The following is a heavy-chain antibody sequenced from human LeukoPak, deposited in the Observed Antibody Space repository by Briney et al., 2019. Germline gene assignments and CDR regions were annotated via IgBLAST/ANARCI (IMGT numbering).Heavy chain of an antibody. CDR2: INHSGST. D-gene: IGHD3-10*01. Sequence: SETLSLTCAVYGGSFSGYYWSWIRQPPGKGLEWIGEINHSGSTNYNPSLKSRVTISVDTFKNQFSLKLSSVTAADTAVYYCARGPTRITMVRGAIDYWGQGTLVTVSS. CDR1: GGSFSGYY. V-gene: IGHV4-34*01. CDR3: ARGPTRITMVRGAIDY. J-gene: IGHJ4*02.